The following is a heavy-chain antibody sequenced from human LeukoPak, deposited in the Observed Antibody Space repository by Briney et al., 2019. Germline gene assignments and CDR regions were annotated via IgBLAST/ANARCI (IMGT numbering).Heavy chain of an antibody. CDR3: ARLSYYDSSGFDY. D-gene: IGHD3-22*01. Sequence: GESLQISCQGSGYSFTSYWIGWVRQLPGKGLEWMGIIYPGDSDTRYSPSFQGQVTISADKSISTAYLQWSSLKASDTAMYYCARLSYYDSSGFDYWGQGTLVTVSS. CDR1: GYSFTSYW. V-gene: IGHV5-51*01. CDR2: IYPGDSDT. J-gene: IGHJ4*02.